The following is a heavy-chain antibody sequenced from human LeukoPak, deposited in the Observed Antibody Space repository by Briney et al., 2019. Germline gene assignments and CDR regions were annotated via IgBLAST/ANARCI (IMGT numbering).Heavy chain of an antibody. CDR1: GGSFSGYY. V-gene: IGHV4-34*01. CDR3: ARGLSGSYRPARDY. J-gene: IGHJ4*02. D-gene: IGHD1-26*01. CDR2: INHSGST. Sequence: SETLSLTCAVYGGSFSGYYWSWIRQPPGKGLEWIGEINHSGSTNYNPYLKSRGTISVDTSNNQFSLKLSSVTAPDRAVYYCARGLSGSYRPARDYWGQGTLVTVSS.